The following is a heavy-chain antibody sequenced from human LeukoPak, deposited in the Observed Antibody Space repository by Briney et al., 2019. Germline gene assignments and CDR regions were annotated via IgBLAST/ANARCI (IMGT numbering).Heavy chain of an antibody. J-gene: IGHJ5*02. V-gene: IGHV4-61*02. Sequence: SETLSLTCTVSGGSISSGSYYWSWIRQPAGKGLEWIGRIYTSGSTNYNPSLKSRVTISVDTSKNQFSLKLSSVTAADTAVYYCARMGVRWSMIVVELVDNWFDPWGQGTLVTVSS. CDR1: GGSISSGSYY. CDR2: IYTSGST. CDR3: ARMGVRWSMIVVELVDNWFDP. D-gene: IGHD3-22*01.